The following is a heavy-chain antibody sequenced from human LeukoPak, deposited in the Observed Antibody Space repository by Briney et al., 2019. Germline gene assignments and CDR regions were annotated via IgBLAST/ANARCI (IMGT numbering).Heavy chain of an antibody. J-gene: IGHJ5*02. CDR3: ARASPGIAVAGTVGWFDP. Sequence: HSETLSLTCTVSGGSISSYYWSWIRQPPGKGLEWIGYIYYSGSTNYNPSLKSRVTISVDTSKNQFSLKLSSVTAADTAVYYCARASPGIAVAGTVGWFDPWGQGTLVTVSS. CDR1: GGSISSYY. CDR2: IYYSGST. V-gene: IGHV4-59*01. D-gene: IGHD6-19*01.